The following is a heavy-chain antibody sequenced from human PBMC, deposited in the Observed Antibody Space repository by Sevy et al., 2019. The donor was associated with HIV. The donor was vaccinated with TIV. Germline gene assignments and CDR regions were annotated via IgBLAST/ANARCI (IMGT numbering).Heavy chain of an antibody. CDR2: ISAYNGNT. D-gene: IGHD6-6*01. CDR3: ARGPSIAARRSYYYGMDV. V-gene: IGHV1-18*01. CDR1: GYTFTSYG. J-gene: IGHJ6*02. Sequence: ASVKVSCKASGYTFTSYGISWVRQAPGQGLEWMGWISAYNGNTNYAQKLQGRVTMTTDTSTSTAYMELRSLRSDDTAVYYCARGPSIAARRSYYYGMDVWGQWTTVTVSS.